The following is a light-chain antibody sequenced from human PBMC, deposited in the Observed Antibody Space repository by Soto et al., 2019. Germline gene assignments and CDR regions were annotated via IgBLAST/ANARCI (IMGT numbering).Light chain of an antibody. CDR1: QSISSS. V-gene: IGKV3-11*01. Sequence: EIVLTQSPATLSLSPGERATLSCRASQSISSSLAWYQQKPGQAPRLLIYDSSNRATGISARFSGSGSGTDFTLTISSLEPEDFAVYYCQHRFNWPLTFGGGTKVEIK. J-gene: IGKJ4*01. CDR3: QHRFNWPLT. CDR2: DSS.